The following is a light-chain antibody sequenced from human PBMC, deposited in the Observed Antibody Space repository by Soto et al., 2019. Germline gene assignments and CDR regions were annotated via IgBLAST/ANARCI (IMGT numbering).Light chain of an antibody. J-gene: IGKJ1*01. CDR1: QSISVY. V-gene: IGKV1-39*01. Sequence: DIQMTQSPSSLSAYVGDRVTITCRASQSISVYLNWYQQKPGKAPNLLIYSSSSLECGVPSRFSGSGSGTDFTLTISSLQPEDFATYFCQQSYSRPRAFGQGTKVEI. CDR2: SSS. CDR3: QQSYSRPRA.